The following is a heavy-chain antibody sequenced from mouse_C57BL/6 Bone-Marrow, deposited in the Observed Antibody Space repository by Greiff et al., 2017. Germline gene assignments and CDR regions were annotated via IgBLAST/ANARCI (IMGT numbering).Heavy chain of an antibody. CDR3: ARLGGSYGCCALDY. J-gene: IGHJ4*01. CDR1: GYSFTDYN. Sequence: EVQLQQSGPELVKPGASVKISCKASGYSFTDYNMNWVKQSNGKSLEWIGVINPNYGTTSYNQKFKGKATLTVDQSSSTAYLQINSQTSEDSTVYYCARLGGSYGCCALDYWGQGTSVTVSS. D-gene: IGHD1-1*02. V-gene: IGHV1-39*01. CDR2: INPNYGTT.